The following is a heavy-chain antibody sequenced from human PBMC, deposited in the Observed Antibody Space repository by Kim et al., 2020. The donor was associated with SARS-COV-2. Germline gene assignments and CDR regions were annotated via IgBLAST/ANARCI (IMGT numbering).Heavy chain of an antibody. D-gene: IGHD3-9*01. CDR1: GGSISSYY. CDR3: STTNILTGYSTGGPSAWFDP. V-gene: IGHV4-59*08. CDR2: IFYRGST. Sequence: SETLSLTCTVSGGSISSYYWSWIRQPPGKGLEWIGYIFYRGSTNYNPYLKSRFTISVDTSKNQFSLKMSSVTAADTAVYYCSTTNILTGYSTGGPSAWFDPWRQGTLVTVSS. J-gene: IGHJ5*02.